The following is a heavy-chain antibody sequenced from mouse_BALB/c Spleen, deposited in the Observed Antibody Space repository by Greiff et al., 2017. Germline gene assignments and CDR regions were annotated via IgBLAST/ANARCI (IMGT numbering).Heavy chain of an antibody. CDR1: GFTFSSFG. Sequence: EVQVVESGGGLVQPGGSRKLSCAASGFTFSSFGMHWVRQAPEKGLEWVAYISSGSSTIYYPDSVKGRFTISRDNAKNNLYLQMSSLKSEDTAMYYCARSSGWGAMDYWGQGTSVTVSS. V-gene: IGHV5-17*02. CDR3: ARSSGWGAMDY. D-gene: IGHD3-1*01. J-gene: IGHJ4*01. CDR2: ISSGSSTI.